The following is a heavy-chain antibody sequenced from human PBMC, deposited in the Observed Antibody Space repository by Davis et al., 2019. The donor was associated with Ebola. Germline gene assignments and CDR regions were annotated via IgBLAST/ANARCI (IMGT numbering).Heavy chain of an antibody. CDR2: IYAGDT. CDR1: GFAVRNTH. CDR3: AREPTGNYYYFYGMDV. J-gene: IGHJ6*04. V-gene: IGHV3-53*01. D-gene: IGHD4-11*01. Sequence: PGGSLRLSCDVSGFAVRNTHMSWVRQAPGKGLEWVSGIYAGDTHYADSVKGRFTISRDNSKNTLHLQMNSLRVEDTAVYFCAREPTGNYYYFYGMDVWGKGTTVSVSS.